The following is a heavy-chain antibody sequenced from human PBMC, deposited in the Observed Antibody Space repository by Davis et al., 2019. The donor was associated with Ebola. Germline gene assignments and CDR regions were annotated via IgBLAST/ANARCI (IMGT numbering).Heavy chain of an antibody. J-gene: IGHJ5*02. Sequence: AASVKVSCKASGYTFTSYYMHWVRQAPGQGLEWMGIINPSGGSTSYAQKLQGRVTMTTDTSTSTAYMELRSLRSDDTAVYYCAREQGTVTTSWFDPWGQGTLVTVSS. CDR3: AREQGTVTTSWFDP. CDR1: GYTFTSYY. V-gene: IGHV1-46*01. D-gene: IGHD4-17*01. CDR2: INPSGGST.